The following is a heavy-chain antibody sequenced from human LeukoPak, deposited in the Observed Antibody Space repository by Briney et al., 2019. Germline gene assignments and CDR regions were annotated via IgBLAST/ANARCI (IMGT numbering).Heavy chain of an antibody. V-gene: IGHV3-23*03. CDR2: IYSGGNT. CDR1: GFTFSSYG. Sequence: PGGSLRLSCAASGFTFSSYGMSWVRQAPGKGLEWVSVIYSGGNTYYADSVKGRFTVSRDNSKNTVYLQMNNLRPEDTGVYYCARKHSGCDFWGQGSLVTVS. D-gene: IGHD6-19*01. J-gene: IGHJ4*02. CDR3: ARKHSGCDF.